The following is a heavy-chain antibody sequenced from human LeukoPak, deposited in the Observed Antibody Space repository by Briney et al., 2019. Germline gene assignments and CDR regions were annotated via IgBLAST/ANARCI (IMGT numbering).Heavy chain of an antibody. J-gene: IGHJ2*01. Sequence: PSETLSLTCTVSGGSISGYYDNWIRQPPGKGLEWIGYIYYSWSTNYNPSLKSRVTISLDTSKNQFSLKLSSVTTADTAVYYCARSVVTLYWYFDLWGRGTLVTVSS. V-gene: IGHV4-59*01. CDR2: IYYSWST. D-gene: IGHD4-23*01. CDR1: GGSISGYY. CDR3: ARSVVTLYWYFDL.